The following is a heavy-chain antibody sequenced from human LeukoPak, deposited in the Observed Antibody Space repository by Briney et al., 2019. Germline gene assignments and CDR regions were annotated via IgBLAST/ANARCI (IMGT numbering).Heavy chain of an antibody. J-gene: IGHJ4*02. CDR2: IYYSGNT. V-gene: IGHV4-59*08. CDR3: ARHVDTAMVGGFDF. D-gene: IGHD5-18*01. Sequence: PSETLSLTCTVPGGSISSYYWSWIRQPPGKGLEWIGYIYYSGNTNYNPSLKSRVTISIDTSKNQFSLKLSSVTAADTAVYYCARHVDTAMVGGFDFWGQGTLVTVSS. CDR1: GGSISSYY.